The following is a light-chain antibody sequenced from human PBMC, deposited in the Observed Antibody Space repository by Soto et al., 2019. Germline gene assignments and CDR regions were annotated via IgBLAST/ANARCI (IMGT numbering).Light chain of an antibody. CDR1: SGSIASNY. Sequence: NFMLTQPHSVSESPGKTVTISCTRSSGSIASNYVQWYQQRPGSAPTTVIYEDNQRPSGVPDRFSGSIDSSSNSASLTISGLKTEDEADYYCQSCDSSNHSWVFGGGTKLTVL. CDR3: QSCDSSNHSWV. J-gene: IGLJ3*02. V-gene: IGLV6-57*03. CDR2: EDN.